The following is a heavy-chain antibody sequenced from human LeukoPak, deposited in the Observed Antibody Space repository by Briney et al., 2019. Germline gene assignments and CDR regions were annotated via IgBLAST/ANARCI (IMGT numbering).Heavy chain of an antibody. V-gene: IGHV3-23*01. CDR2: IGSAGT. Sequence: GWSLRLSCAASGFTIGTYAMTWVRQAPGKGLEWVSGIGSAGTYSADSVKGRFTISRDNSKNTLYLQMDSLRAEDTAVYYCAKNLDASGSYFPDEWGQGTLVTVSS. D-gene: IGHD3-10*01. CDR3: AKNLDASGSYFPDE. J-gene: IGHJ4*02. CDR1: GFTIGTYA.